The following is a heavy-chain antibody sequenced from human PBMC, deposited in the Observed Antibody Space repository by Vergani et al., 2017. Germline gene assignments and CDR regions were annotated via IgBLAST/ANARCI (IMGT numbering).Heavy chain of an antibody. D-gene: IGHD6-13*01. J-gene: IGHJ4*02. Sequence: EVQLLESGGGLVQPGGSLRLSCAASGFTFSSYAMSWVRQAPGKGLEWVSAISGSGGSTYFADSVKGRFTISRDNSKNTLYLQMNSLRAEDPAVYYCANLEIAAAGFDYWGQGTLVTVSS. CDR2: ISGSGGST. V-gene: IGHV3-23*01. CDR3: ANLEIAAAGFDY. CDR1: GFTFSSYA.